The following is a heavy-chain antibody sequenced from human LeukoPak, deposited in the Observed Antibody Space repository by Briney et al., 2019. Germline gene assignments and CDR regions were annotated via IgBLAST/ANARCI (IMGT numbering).Heavy chain of an antibody. CDR1: GYTFTSYG. J-gene: IGHJ4*02. D-gene: IGHD1-1*01. CDR3: ARDIDWTFEY. CDR2: ISANSGNT. Sequence: GASVKVSCKASGYTFTSYGISWVRQAPGQGLEWMGWISANSGNTNYAKNLQSRVTMTTDTSTSTAYMELRSLTSDDTALYYCARDIDWTFEYWGQGTLVTVSS. V-gene: IGHV1-18*01.